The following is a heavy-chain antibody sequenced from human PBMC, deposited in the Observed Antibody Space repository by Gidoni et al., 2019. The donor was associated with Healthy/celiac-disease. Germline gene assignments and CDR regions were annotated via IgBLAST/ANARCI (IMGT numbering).Heavy chain of an antibody. CDR3: AKDSSPGYYYYYGMDV. D-gene: IGHD6-13*01. J-gene: IGHJ6*02. CDR1: GFTFSSYA. V-gene: IGHV3-23*01. Sequence: EVQLLESGGGLVQPGGSLRLSCAASGFTFSSYAMSWVRQAPGKGLEWLSAISGSGGSTYYADSVKGRFTISRDNSKNTLYLQMNSLRAEDTAVYYCAKDSSPGYYYYYGMDVWGQGTTVTVSS. CDR2: ISGSGGST.